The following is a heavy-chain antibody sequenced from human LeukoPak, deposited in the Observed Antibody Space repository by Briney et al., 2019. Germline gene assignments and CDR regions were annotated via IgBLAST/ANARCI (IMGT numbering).Heavy chain of an antibody. CDR1: GFTFSSYW. J-gene: IGHJ4*02. V-gene: IGHV3-7*01. D-gene: IGHD3-3*01. CDR3: ARGWAIFGVVIGPFDY. Sequence: GGSLRLSCAASGFTFSSYWMSWVRQAPGKGLEWVANIKQDGSEKYYVDSVKGRFTTSRDNAKNSLYLQMNSLRAEDTAVYYCARGWAIFGVVIGPFDYWGQGTLVTVSS. CDR2: IKQDGSEK.